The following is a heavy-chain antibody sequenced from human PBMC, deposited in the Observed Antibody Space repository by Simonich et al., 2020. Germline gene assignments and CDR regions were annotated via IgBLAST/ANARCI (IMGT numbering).Heavy chain of an antibody. Sequence: EVQLVESGGGLVQPGGSLRLSCAASGFTFSSDWMRWVRQAPGKGLEWVANIKQDVREKYYVDSVKGQFTISRDNAKNSRYLQMNSLRAEDTAVYYCARDGLGTAYYYYMDVWGKGTTVTVSS. D-gene: IGHD7-27*01. CDR3: ARDGLGTAYYYYMDV. CDR1: GFTFSSDW. J-gene: IGHJ6*03. CDR2: IKQDVREK. V-gene: IGHV3-7*01.